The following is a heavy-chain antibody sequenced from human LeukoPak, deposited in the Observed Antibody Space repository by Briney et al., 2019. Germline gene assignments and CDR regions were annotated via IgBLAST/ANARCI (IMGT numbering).Heavy chain of an antibody. CDR3: ARTEGQARSSGWYAPGY. D-gene: IGHD6-19*01. V-gene: IGHV3-30-3*01. CDR2: ISSDGATK. J-gene: IGHJ4*02. CDR1: GFTFSSYP. Sequence: GGSLRLSCAASGFTFSSYPMHWVRQAPGKGLEWVAVISSDGATKYYADSVKGQFTITRDNSKNTLYLQMNSLRGEDTAMYYCARTEGQARSSGWYAPGYWGQGTLVTVSS.